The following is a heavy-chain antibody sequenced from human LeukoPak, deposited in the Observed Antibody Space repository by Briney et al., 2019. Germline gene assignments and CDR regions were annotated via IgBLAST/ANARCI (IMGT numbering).Heavy chain of an antibody. D-gene: IGHD1-20*01. V-gene: IGHV4-39*01. CDR2: IYYSGST. CDR3: ARPPHYNFGYYYYGMDV. Sequence: SETLSLTCTVSGGSISSSSYYWGWIRQPPGKGLEWIGSIYYSGSTYYNPSLKGRVTISVDTSKNQFSLKLSSVTAADTAVYYCARPPHYNFGYYYYGMDVWGQGTTVTVSS. J-gene: IGHJ6*02. CDR1: GGSISSSSYY.